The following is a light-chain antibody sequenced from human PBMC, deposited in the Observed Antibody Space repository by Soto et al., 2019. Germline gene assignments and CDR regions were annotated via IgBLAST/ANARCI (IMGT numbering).Light chain of an antibody. CDR1: QSVNNN. V-gene: IGKV3-15*01. Sequence: IILTQSPASLSVSPGERATLSCRASQSVNNNLAWYQQKPGQAPRLLIYGASTRATGIPGRFRGSGSGTEFTLTITSLQSEDFAVYFCQQYGSSPRTFGQGTKVEVK. J-gene: IGKJ1*01. CDR3: QQYGSSPRT. CDR2: GAS.